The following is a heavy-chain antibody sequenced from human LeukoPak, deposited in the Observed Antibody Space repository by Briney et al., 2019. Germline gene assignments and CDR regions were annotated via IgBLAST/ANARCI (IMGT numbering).Heavy chain of an antibody. Sequence: PSETLSLTCTVSGGSISSNDYYWGWIRQPPGKGLEWIGSIYYGGSTYYNPSLKSRAIISVDTSMNQFSLKLSFVTTADTAVYYCARALGYCSGGSCTRGYNWFDPWGQGTLVTVPS. CDR1: GGSISSNDYY. J-gene: IGHJ5*02. CDR2: IYYGGST. CDR3: ARALGYCSGGSCTRGYNWFDP. D-gene: IGHD2-15*01. V-gene: IGHV4-39*01.